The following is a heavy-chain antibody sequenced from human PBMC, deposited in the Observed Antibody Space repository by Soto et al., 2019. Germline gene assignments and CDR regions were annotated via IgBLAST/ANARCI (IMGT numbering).Heavy chain of an antibody. V-gene: IGHV3-48*02. Sequence: EVHLVESGGGLVQPGGSLRLSCAASGFTFNTYSMTWDRQAPGKGLEWVSYISSGGSSIYHADSEKGRFTISRDNAKNSLYLQMNSLRDENTAVYYCARPGGYGMDVGGQGTTVTVSS. D-gene: IGHD3-10*01. CDR3: ARPGGYGMDV. J-gene: IGHJ6*02. CDR1: GFTFNTYS. CDR2: ISSGGSSI.